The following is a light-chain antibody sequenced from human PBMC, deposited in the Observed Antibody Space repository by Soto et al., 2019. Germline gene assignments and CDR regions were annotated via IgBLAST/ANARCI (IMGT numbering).Light chain of an antibody. V-gene: IGLV2-14*01. J-gene: IGLJ2*01. CDR1: SSDVGGYNY. CDR3: SSYTSISTLV. CDR2: DVS. Sequence: QSALTQPASVSGSPGQSITISCTGTSSDVGGYNYVSWYQQHPGKAPKLMIYDVSNRPSGVSNRFSGSKSGNTASLTISGLQAEDEAEYYCSSYTSISTLVFGGGTQLTVL.